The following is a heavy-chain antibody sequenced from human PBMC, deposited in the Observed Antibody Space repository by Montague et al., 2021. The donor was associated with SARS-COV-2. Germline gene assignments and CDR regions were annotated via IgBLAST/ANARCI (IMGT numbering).Heavy chain of an antibody. CDR3: ARISRNSGFVGVFDI. CDR2: IYYSGTT. Sequence: SETLSLTCTVSGGSISSNNNYWGWIRQSAGKGLEWIGSIYYSGTTYYNPSLKSRVTISVDTSKNRFSLRLSSVTAADTAVYYCARISRNSGFVGVFDIWGQGTLVTVSS. CDR1: GGSISSNNNY. V-gene: IGHV4-39*07. J-gene: IGHJ3*02. D-gene: IGHD3-3*02.